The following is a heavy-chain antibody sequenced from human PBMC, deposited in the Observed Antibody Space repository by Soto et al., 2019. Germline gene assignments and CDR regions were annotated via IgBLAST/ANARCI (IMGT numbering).Heavy chain of an antibody. Sequence: GGSLRLSCAASGFTFSSYWMHWVRQAPGKGLEWVSRIEGDGSSTASADSVKGRFTVSRDDARNTLYLQMSSLRADDTAIYYCETDALDTAGFFDVWGQGTMATVSS. CDR2: IEGDGSST. CDR1: GFTFSSYW. CDR3: ETDALDTAGFFDV. D-gene: IGHD6-13*01. V-gene: IGHV3-74*01. J-gene: IGHJ3*01.